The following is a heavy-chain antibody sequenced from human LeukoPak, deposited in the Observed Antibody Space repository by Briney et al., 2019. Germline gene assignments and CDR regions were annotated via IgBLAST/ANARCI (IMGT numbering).Heavy chain of an antibody. CDR3: ARAGRQWVVWYFDY. CDR1: GFTFSSYG. J-gene: IGHJ4*02. Sequence: GRSLRLSCAASGFTFSSYGMHWVRQAPGKGLEWVAVISYDGSNKYADSVKGRFTISRDNSKNTLYLQMNSQRAEDMAVYYCARAGRQWVVWYFDYWGQGTLVSVSS. D-gene: IGHD6-19*01. V-gene: IGHV3-30*03. CDR2: ISYDGSNK.